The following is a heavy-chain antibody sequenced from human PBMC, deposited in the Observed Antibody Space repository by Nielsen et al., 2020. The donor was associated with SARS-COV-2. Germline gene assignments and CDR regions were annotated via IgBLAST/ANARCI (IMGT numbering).Heavy chain of an antibody. J-gene: IGHJ4*02. CDR2: ISSSSRYT. CDR3: VRGCGRSSCPYYLDN. V-gene: IGHV3-11*03. D-gene: IGHD2-15*01. Sequence: GGSLRLSCAASGFTFSDYYMSWIRQAPGKGLEWVSYISSSSRYTNYAESVKGRFTISRDNAKKSVYLQMNSLRAEDTAVYYCVRGCGRSSCPYYLDNWGQGTLVTVSS. CDR1: GFTFSDYY.